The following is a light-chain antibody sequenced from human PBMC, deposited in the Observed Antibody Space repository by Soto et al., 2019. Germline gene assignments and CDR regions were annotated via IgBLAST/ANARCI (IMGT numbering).Light chain of an antibody. CDR2: EAS. J-gene: IGKJ4*01. V-gene: IGKV3-11*01. CDR1: QTVSSS. CDR3: QQHINWPLT. Sequence: EIVLTQSPATLSLSPGEIATLSCRASQTVSSSLAWYQQKPGQAPRLLIYEASNRATGIPARFSGSGSGADFTLTISTLEPEDFALYYCQQHINWPLTFGGGNKVEIK.